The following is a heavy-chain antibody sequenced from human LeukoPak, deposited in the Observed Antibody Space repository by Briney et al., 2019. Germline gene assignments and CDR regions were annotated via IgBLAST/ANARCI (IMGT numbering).Heavy chain of an antibody. V-gene: IGHV4-39*07. CDR3: ARRTTGEQYYFDY. CDR2: IYYSGST. J-gene: IGHJ4*02. D-gene: IGHD4-17*01. Sequence: SETLSLTCTVSGASISTSNYYWGWIRQPPGKGLEWIGSIYYSGSTYYNPSLKSRVTISVDTSKNQFSLKLNSVTAADTAVYYCARRTTGEQYYFDYWGQGSLVTVSS. CDR1: GASISTSNYY.